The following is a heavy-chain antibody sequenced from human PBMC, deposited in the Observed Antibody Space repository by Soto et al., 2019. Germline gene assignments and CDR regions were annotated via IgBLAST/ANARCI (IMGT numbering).Heavy chain of an antibody. CDR1: GDIFSNYT. J-gene: IGHJ6*03. D-gene: IGHD3-10*01. V-gene: IGHV1-69*02. CDR3: ARVKTDSGSYEGDYYMDV. CDR2: IIPILDVA. Sequence: QVQLVQSGAEVKKPGSSVRVSCKASGDIFSNYTISWVRQAPGQGLEWMGRIIPILDVANYPLRLQGRVPITADKSTSTVYMELRSLRSEDTAIYYCARVKTDSGSYEGDYYMDVWGKGTTVTVSS.